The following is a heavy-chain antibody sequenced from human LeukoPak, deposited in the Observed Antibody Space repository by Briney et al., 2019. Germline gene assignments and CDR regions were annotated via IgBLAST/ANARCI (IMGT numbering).Heavy chain of an antibody. CDR3: ARDRHSYGYGWFDP. Sequence: SETLSLTCTVSGDSISSYYWSWIRQPPGKGLEWIGYIYYSGSTKYNPSLKSRVTTSVDTSKNQFSLKLSSMTAADTAVYYCARDRHSYGYGWFDPWGQGTLVTVSS. D-gene: IGHD3-16*01. V-gene: IGHV4-59*01. CDR1: GDSISSYY. CDR2: IYYSGST. J-gene: IGHJ5*02.